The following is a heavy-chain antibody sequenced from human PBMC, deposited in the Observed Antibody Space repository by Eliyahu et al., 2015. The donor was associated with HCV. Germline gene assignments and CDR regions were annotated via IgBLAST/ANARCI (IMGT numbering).Heavy chain of an antibody. CDR2: LKSDGSSS. CDR3: ARDGADPEGWVDAFDM. CDR1: GISFXSSY. V-gene: IGHV3-74*01. J-gene: IGHJ3*02. D-gene: IGHD1-26*01. Sequence: EAQLVESGGGLVPPGGSLRLSCAAXGISFXSSYMHWVRQSPGKGLVWVARLKSDGSSSSYADSVKGRFSISRDNAKNTLYLQXNSLRDEDTAMYFCARDGADPEGWVDAFDMWGQGTMVTVSS.